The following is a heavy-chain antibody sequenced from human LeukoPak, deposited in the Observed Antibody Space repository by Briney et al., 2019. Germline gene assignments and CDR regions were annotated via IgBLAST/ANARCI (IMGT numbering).Heavy chain of an antibody. CDR2: IYYSGST. J-gene: IGHJ6*02. Sequence: PSETLSLTCTVSGGSISSYYWSWTRQPPGKGLEWIGYIYYSGSTNYNPSLKSRVTISVDTSKNQFSLKLSSVTAADTAVYYCARLKSGNSVYYYGMDVWGQGTTVTVSS. CDR1: GGSISSYY. D-gene: IGHD4-23*01. CDR3: ARLKSGNSVYYYGMDV. V-gene: IGHV4-59*08.